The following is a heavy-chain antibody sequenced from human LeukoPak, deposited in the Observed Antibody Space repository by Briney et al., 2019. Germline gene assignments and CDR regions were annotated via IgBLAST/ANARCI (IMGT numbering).Heavy chain of an antibody. CDR1: GFTFSSYW. D-gene: IGHD2-2*01. Sequence: GSLRLSCAASGFTFSSYWMSWVRQPPGKGLEWIGSIYYSGSTYYNPSLKSRVTISVDTSKNQFSLKLSSVTAADTAVYYCARAPLVVVPAAIGNWFDPWGQGTLVTVSS. J-gene: IGHJ5*02. CDR2: IYYSGST. V-gene: IGHV4-39*01. CDR3: ARAPLVVVPAAIGNWFDP.